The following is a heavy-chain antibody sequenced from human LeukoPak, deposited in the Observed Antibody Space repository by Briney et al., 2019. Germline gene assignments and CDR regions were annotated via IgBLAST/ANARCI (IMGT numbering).Heavy chain of an antibody. CDR2: IYTSVST. J-gene: IGHJ4*02. CDR3: ARSHADPTVTNFGY. CDR1: GGSISSGSYY. Sequence: SQTLSLTCTVSGGSISSGSYYWSWIRQPAGKGLEWIGRIYTSVSTNYNPSLKSRVTISVDTSKNQFSLKLSSVTAADTAVYYCARSHADPTVTNFGYWGQGTLVTVSS. D-gene: IGHD4-17*01. V-gene: IGHV4-61*02.